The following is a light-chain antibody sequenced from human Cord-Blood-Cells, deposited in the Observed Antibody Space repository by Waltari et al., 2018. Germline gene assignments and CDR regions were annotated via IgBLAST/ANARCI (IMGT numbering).Light chain of an antibody. CDR1: QGISSY. CDR2: AAS. J-gene: IGKJ3*01. V-gene: IGKV1-9*01. Sequence: DIQLTQSPSFLSASVGDRVTLTCRATQGISSYLAWYQQKPGKAPKLIIYAASTLQNRGRSSLNGIGCGTQFAISIRGLQPEDLATYYCQQLNSYAITVGPVTKVGI. CDR3: QQLNSYAIT.